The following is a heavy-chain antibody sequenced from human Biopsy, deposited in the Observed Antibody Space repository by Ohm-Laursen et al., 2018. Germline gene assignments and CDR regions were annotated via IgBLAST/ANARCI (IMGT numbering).Heavy chain of an antibody. D-gene: IGHD1-1*01. CDR1: GGSITDDY. V-gene: IGHV4-59*01. J-gene: IGHJ3*01. Sequence: PSQTLSLTCTVSGGSITDDYWSWIRQSPGKGLEWIGFISKGGDTTYNPSLRGRVAISVDTSKNQFSLKLSSATAADTAIFFCARLYRLDDYWNDDPPDAFDVWGQGTRVTVSS. CDR3: ARLYRLDDYWNDDPPDAFDV. CDR2: ISKGGDT.